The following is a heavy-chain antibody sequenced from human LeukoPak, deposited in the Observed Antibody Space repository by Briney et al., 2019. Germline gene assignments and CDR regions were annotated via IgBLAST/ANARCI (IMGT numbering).Heavy chain of an antibody. CDR2: IYYSGST. Sequence: PSETLSLTCTVSGGSISSGGYYWSWIRQHPGKGLEWIGYIYYSGSTYYNPSLKSRVTISVDTSKNQFSLKLSSVTAADTAVYYCARGDSIFGVVIDAFDIWGQGTMVTVSS. CDR1: GGSISSGGYY. CDR3: ARGDSIFGVVIDAFDI. J-gene: IGHJ3*02. V-gene: IGHV4-31*03. D-gene: IGHD3-3*01.